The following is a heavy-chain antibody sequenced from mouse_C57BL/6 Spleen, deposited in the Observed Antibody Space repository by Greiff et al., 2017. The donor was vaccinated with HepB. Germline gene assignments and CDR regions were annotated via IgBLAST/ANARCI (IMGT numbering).Heavy chain of an antibody. V-gene: IGHV1-64*01. J-gene: IGHJ2*01. Sequence: QVQLQQPGAELVKPGASVKLSCKASGYTFTSYWMHWVKQRPGQGLEWIGMIHPNSGSTNYNEKFKSKATLTVDKSSSTASMQLSSLTSEDSAVYYCASYDYDDFDYWGQGTTLTVSS. CDR2: IHPNSGST. CDR1: GYTFTSYW. CDR3: ASYDYDDFDY. D-gene: IGHD2-4*01.